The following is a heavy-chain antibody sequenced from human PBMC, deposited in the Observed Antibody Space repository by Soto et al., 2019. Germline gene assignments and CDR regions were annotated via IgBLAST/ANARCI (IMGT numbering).Heavy chain of an antibody. CDR2: ISYDGSNK. J-gene: IGHJ4*02. D-gene: IGHD2-15*01. CDR3: ARFEGCSGGSCYPDFDY. CDR1: GFTFNSYA. V-gene: IGHV3-30-3*01. Sequence: QVQLVESGGGVVQPGRPLRLSCAASGFTFNSYAMHWVRQAPGKGLEWVAVISYDGSNKYYADSVKGRFTNSRDNSKNTLHLQMNRLRAEDTAVYYCARFEGCSGGSCYPDFDYWGEGTLVTVSS.